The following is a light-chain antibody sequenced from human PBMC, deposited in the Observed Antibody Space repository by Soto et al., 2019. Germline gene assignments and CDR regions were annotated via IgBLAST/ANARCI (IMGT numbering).Light chain of an antibody. J-gene: IGKJ5*01. Sequence: DIQMTQSPASLSASVGDRVTISCRASQSIGRNLNWYQQKPRKDPTLLMFTSSNLQSGVLSRFSGSGSGTDFTLIISSLQPEDVATDYCQQSYSTPITFGQGTRLEIK. V-gene: IGKV1-39*01. CDR1: QSIGRN. CDR2: TSS. CDR3: QQSYSTPIT.